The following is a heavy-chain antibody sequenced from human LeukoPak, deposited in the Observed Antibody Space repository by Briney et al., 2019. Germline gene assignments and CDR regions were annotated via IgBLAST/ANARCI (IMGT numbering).Heavy chain of an antibody. CDR1: GFTVSSNY. D-gene: IGHD3-22*01. V-gene: IGHV3-53*01. Sequence: GGSLRLSCAASGFTVSSNYMSWVRQAPGKGLEWVSVIYSGGSTYYADSVKGRFTISRDNSKNTLYLQMNSLRAEDTAVYYCASFKYYYDSSGSIPHDYWGQGTLVTVSS. CDR3: ASFKYYYDSSGSIPHDY. CDR2: IYSGGST. J-gene: IGHJ4*02.